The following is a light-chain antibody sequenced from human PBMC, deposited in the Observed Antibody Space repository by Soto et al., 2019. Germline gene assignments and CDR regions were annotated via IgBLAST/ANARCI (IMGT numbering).Light chain of an antibody. CDR3: GSYAGSYSFLYG. J-gene: IGLJ1*01. V-gene: IGLV2-11*01. CDR2: DVS. CDR1: STDVGGYNY. Sequence: QSVLTQPRSVSGSPGQSVTISCAGASTDVGGYNYVSWYQQHPGKAPKLIIYDVSKRPSGVPDRFSGSKSGNTASLTISGLQAEDEADYYCGSYAGSYSFLYGLGSGTKLTVL.